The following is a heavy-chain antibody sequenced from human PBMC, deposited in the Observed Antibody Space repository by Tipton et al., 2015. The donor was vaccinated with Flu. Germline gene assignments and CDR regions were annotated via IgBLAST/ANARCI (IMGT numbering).Heavy chain of an antibody. J-gene: IGHJ4*02. CDR3: VRHPPENYLGFGAPGLDY. CDR1: GYSFTNYW. Sequence: QSGAEVKKPGDSLRISCKTSGYSFTNYWIGWVRQMPGKGLEWMGIIYPVDSDTRYSPSFQGQVTISADKSITTAYLQWSSLKASDTAIYYCVRHPPENYLGFGAPGLDYWGRGTLVTVSS. D-gene: IGHD3-10*01. V-gene: IGHV5-51*01. CDR2: IYPVDSDT.